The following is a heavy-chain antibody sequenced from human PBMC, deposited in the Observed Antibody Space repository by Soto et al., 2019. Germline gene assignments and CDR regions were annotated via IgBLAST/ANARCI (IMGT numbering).Heavy chain of an antibody. J-gene: IGHJ4*02. V-gene: IGHV1-18*04. CDR2: VTTDKGKT. CDR1: GYTFTGYY. CDR3: ATRSPAFDY. Sequence: ASVKVSCKASGYTFTGYYMQWVRQAPGQGLEWMGWVTTDKGKTTYAQKFQGRVTMTTDTSTSTAYMELRSLRSDDTAVYYCATRSPAFDYWGQGTLVTVSS.